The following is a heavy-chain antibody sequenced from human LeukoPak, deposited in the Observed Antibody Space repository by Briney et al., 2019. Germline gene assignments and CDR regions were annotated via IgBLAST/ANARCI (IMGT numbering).Heavy chain of an antibody. D-gene: IGHD6-19*01. CDR1: GCSISSYY. J-gene: IGHJ4*02. V-gene: IGHV4-59*08. CDR2: IYYRGST. Sequence: ETLSLTCTVSGCSISSYYWTWLRQPPGKGLEWIGYIYYRGSTNYNPSLKSRVTISVDTSKNQFSLKLSSLTAADTAVYYCARRRAVPGFYYFDYWGQGTLVTVSS. CDR3: ARRRAVPGFYYFDY.